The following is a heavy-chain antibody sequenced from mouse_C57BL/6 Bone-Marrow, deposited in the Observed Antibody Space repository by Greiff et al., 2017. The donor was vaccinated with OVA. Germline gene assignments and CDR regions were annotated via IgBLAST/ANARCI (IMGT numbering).Heavy chain of an antibody. V-gene: IGHV3-6*01. J-gene: IGHJ1*03. Sequence: EVQLQESGPGLVKPSQSLSLTCSVTGYSITSGYYWNWIRQFPGNKLEWMGYISYDGSNNYNPSLKNRISITRDTSKNQFFLKLNSVTTEDTATYYCARDSYFDVWGTGTTVTVSS. CDR1: GYSITSGYY. CDR2: ISYDGSN. CDR3: ARDSYFDV.